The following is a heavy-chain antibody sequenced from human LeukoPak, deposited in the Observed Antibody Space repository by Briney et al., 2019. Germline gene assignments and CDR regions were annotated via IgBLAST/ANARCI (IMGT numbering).Heavy chain of an antibody. D-gene: IGHD3-22*01. CDR3: AKRGVVIRVILVGFHKEAYYFDS. CDR2: ISDSGGRT. V-gene: IGHV3-23*01. CDR1: GITLSNYG. J-gene: IGHJ4*02. Sequence: LGGSLRLSCAVSGITLSNYGMSWVRQAPGKGLEWAAGISDSGGRTNYADSVKGRFTISRDNPKNTLYLQMNSLRAEDTAVYFCAKRGVVIRVILVGFHKEAYYFDSWGQGALVTVSS.